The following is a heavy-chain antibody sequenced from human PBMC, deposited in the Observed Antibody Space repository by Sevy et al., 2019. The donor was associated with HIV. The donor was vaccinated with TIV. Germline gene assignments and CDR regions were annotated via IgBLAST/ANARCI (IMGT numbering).Heavy chain of an antibody. Sequence: GGSLRLSCAASGFTFTSYAMSWVRQAPGKGLEWVSAISGSGGRTYYADSVKGRFTISRDNSKNTLNLQMNSLRAEDTAIYYCAKPTSYVYGSSSDPLRASRNDYWGQGTLVTVSS. CDR3: AKPTSYVYGSSSDPLRASRNDY. V-gene: IGHV3-23*01. CDR1: GFTFTSYA. D-gene: IGHD3-10*01. CDR2: ISGSGGRT. J-gene: IGHJ4*02.